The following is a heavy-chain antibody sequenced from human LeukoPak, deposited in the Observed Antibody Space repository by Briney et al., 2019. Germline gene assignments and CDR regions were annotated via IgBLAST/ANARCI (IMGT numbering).Heavy chain of an antibody. J-gene: IGHJ4*02. Sequence: SETLSLTCSVSGGSISSYYWSWIRQPPRKGLEWIVYILYCGRTSYNPSLKSRVTISVDTSKNHFSLTLSSVTVADTVVYYCARGQKYIYGYTVTELGSRYFDYWGQGTLVTVSS. V-gene: IGHV4-59*01. CDR1: GGSISSYY. CDR2: ILYCGRT. D-gene: IGHD5-18*01. CDR3: ARGQKYIYGYTVTELGSRYFDY.